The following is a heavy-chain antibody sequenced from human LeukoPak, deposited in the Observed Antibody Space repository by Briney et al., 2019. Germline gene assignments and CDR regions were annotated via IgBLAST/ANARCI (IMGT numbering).Heavy chain of an antibody. D-gene: IGHD1-26*01. CDR3: ARGGGGSYYSD. CDR1: GYTFSSYG. J-gene: IGHJ4*02. Sequence: ASVKVSCKASGYTFSSYGIIWARQAPGQGLEWMGWVNGYNGNTNYAQKFQGRVAMTTDTSTGTAHVELRSLGPDDTAVYYCARGGGGSYYSDWGQGTLVTVSS. V-gene: IGHV1-18*01. CDR2: VNGYNGNT.